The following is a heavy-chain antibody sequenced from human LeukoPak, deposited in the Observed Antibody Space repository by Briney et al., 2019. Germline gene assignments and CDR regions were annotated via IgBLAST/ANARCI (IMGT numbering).Heavy chain of an antibody. CDR2: INHSGST. CDR3: ARVGDYGGNSSVRGFDY. Sequence: SETLSLTCAVYGGSFSGYYWSWIRQPPGKGLEWIGEINHSGSTNYNPSLKSRVTISVDTSKNQFSLKLSSVTAADTAVYYCARVGDYGGNSSVRGFDYWGQGTLVTVSS. CDR1: GGSFSGYY. D-gene: IGHD4-23*01. J-gene: IGHJ4*02. V-gene: IGHV4-34*01.